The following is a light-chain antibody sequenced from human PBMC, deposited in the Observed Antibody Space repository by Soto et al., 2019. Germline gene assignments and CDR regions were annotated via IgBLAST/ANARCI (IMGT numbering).Light chain of an antibody. Sequence: EIVLTQSPATLSLSPGERATLSCSASQSGSSYLAWYHQKPGQAPRLLIYDASNRATGIPARFSGSGSGTDFTLTISSLEPEDFAVYYCQQRSNWPPLTFGGGTTVEIK. CDR3: QQRSNWPPLT. V-gene: IGKV3-11*01. J-gene: IGKJ4*01. CDR1: QSGSSY. CDR2: DAS.